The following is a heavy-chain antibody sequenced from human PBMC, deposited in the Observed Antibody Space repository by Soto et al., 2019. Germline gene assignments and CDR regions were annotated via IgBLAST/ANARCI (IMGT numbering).Heavy chain of an antibody. J-gene: IGHJ4*02. Sequence: GASVKVSCKASGYTFTSYGISWVRQAPGQGLEWMGWISAYNGNTNYAQKLQGRVTMTTDTSTSTAYMELRSLRSDDTAVYYCARDSPRYSYGHIFDYWGQGTLVTVSS. CDR3: ARDSPRYSYGHIFDY. V-gene: IGHV1-18*04. D-gene: IGHD5-18*01. CDR1: GYTFTSYG. CDR2: ISAYNGNT.